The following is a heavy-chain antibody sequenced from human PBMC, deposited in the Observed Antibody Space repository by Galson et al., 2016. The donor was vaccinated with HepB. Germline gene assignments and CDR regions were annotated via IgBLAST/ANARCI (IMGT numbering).Heavy chain of an antibody. CDR2: FIPVIDTT. Sequence: SVKVCCKASGGTSRRSTISWVRQAPGQGLEWMGSFIPVIDTTNYAPKFQGRVTITADESTGTGYMQLSSLRSEDTAVYYCAREPGGGGYFDLWGQGTLVTVSS. CDR1: GGTSRRST. V-gene: IGHV1-69*08. D-gene: IGHD2-15*01. CDR3: AREPGGGGYFDL. J-gene: IGHJ4*02.